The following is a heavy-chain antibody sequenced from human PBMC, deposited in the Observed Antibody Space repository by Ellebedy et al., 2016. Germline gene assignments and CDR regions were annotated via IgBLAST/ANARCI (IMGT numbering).Heavy chain of an antibody. CDR3: AKGTMDYLHH. CDR2: ISWNSAAI. Sequence: SLKISCATSGFTFDDYALHWVRQVPGKSLEWVSGISWNSAAIGYGEAVKGRFTISRDSAKNYLYLQMNSLRVEDTALYFCAKGTMDYLHHWGQGTLVTVSS. D-gene: IGHD3-10*01. CDR1: GFTFDDYA. J-gene: IGHJ4*02. V-gene: IGHV3-9*01.